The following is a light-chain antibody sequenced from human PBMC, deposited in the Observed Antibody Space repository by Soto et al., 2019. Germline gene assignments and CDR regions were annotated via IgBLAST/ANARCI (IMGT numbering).Light chain of an antibody. CDR1: QAISHY. J-gene: IGKJ3*01. CDR3: QKYDSGPFT. Sequence: IQMTQSPSSLSASVGDRVTITCRASQAISHYLAWYQQKPGKAPNLLIYAASTLQSGVPSRFSGSGSGTDFTLTISSLPPEDVGTYYCQKYDSGPFTFGPGTKVDI. V-gene: IGKV1-27*01. CDR2: AAS.